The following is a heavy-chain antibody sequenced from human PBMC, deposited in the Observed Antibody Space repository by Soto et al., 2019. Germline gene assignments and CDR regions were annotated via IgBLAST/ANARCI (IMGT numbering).Heavy chain of an antibody. D-gene: IGHD1-1*01. CDR3: ATKKLDPHPVYYHYVMAV. CDR2: FDPEDGET. CDR1: GYTLTELS. J-gene: IGHJ6*02. Sequence: GASVKVSCKVSGYTLTELSMHWVRQAPGKGLEWMGGFDPEDGETIYAQKFQGRVTMTEDTSTDTAYMELSSLRSEDTAVYYCATKKLDPHPVYYHYVMAVWAQGTTVTVS. V-gene: IGHV1-24*01.